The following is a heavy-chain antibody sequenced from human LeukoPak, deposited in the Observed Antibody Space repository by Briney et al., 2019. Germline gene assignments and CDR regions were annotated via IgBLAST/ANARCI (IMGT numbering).Heavy chain of an antibody. V-gene: IGHV4-39*07. J-gene: IGHJ5*02. CDR3: ARARMVRGVRFDP. Sequence: SSETLSLTCSVSGGSISSSDYYWGWIRQPPGKGLEWIGSIYYGGTTYYNPSLKSRVTISVDTSKNQFSLKLSSVTAADTAVYYCARARMVRGVRFDPWGQGTLVTVSS. D-gene: IGHD3-10*01. CDR2: IYYGGTT. CDR1: GGSISSSDYY.